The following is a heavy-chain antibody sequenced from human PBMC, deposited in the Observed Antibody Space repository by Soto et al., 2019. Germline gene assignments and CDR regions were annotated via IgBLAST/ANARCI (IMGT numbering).Heavy chain of an antibody. D-gene: IGHD1-1*01. J-gene: IGHJ4*02. V-gene: IGHV4-39*01. CDR2: IYYRGNA. CDR1: DDSINSDKYY. CDR3: ARLEGPAPTTTSFDS. Sequence: QLQLQESGPGLVKPSETLSLTCSVSDDSINSDKYYWGWIRQPPGKGLEWIGSIYYRGNAYYTPSLQPQVTKPRKKPRTRVSRKRNSVPPADSALYFGARLEGPAPTTTSFDSWGPGALGTVSS.